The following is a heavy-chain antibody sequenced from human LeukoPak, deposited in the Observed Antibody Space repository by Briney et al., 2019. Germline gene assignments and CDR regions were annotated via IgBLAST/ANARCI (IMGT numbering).Heavy chain of an antibody. V-gene: IGHV7-4-1*02. J-gene: IGHJ5*02. CDR3: AREGSESSSWFVRWFDP. Sequence: ASVKVSCKASGYTFNSYAMNWVRQAPGQGLEWMGWINTNTGNPTYAQGFTGRFVFSLDTSVSTAYLQISSLKAEDTAVYYCAREGSESSSWFVRWFDPWGQGTLVTVSS. CDR1: GYTFNSYA. D-gene: IGHD6-13*01. CDR2: INTNTGNP.